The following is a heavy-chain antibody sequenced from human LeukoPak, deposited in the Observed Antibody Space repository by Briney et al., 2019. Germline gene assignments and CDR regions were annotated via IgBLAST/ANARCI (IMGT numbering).Heavy chain of an antibody. V-gene: IGHV3-48*03. CDR3: AKDPGRDYFDY. J-gene: IGHJ4*02. CDR1: GFTFSSYE. CDR2: ISSSGSTI. Sequence: GGSLRLSCAASGFTFSSYEMHWVRQAPGKGLEWVSYISSSGSTIYYADSVKGRFIISRDNSKNTLYVQMNSLRAEDTAVYYCAKDPGRDYFDYWGQGTLVTVSS.